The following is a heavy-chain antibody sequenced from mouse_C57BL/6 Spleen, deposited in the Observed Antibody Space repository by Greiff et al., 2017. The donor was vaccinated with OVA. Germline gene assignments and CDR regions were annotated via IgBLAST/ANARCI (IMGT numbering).Heavy chain of an antibody. Sequence: VQLQQPGAELVRPGPSVKLSCKASGYTFTSYWMHWVKQRPGQGLEWIGVIDPSDSYTNYNQKFKGKATLTVDTSSSTAYMQLSSLTSEDSAVYYCARRRVITMDYWGQGTSVTVSS. CDR3: ARRRVITMDY. CDR2: IDPSDSYT. J-gene: IGHJ4*01. CDR1: GYTFTSYW. D-gene: IGHD1-1*01. V-gene: IGHV1-59*01.